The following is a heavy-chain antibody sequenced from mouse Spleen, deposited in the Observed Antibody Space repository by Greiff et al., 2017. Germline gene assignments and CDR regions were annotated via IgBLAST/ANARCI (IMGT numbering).Heavy chain of an antibody. CDR1: GFNIKDYY. CDR2: IDPENGNT. D-gene: IGHD2-4*01. Sequence: EVQLQQSGAELVRPGALVKLSCKASGFNIKDYYMHWVKQRPEQGLEWIGWIDPENGNTIYDPKFQGKASITADTSSNTAYLQLSSLTSEDTAVYYCARNYDYPNWYFDVWGAGTTVTVSS. CDR3: ARNYDYPNWYFDV. J-gene: IGHJ1*01. V-gene: IGHV14-1*02.